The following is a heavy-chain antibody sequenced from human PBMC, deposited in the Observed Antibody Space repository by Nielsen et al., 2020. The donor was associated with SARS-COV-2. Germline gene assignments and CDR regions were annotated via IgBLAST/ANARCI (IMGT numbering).Heavy chain of an antibody. D-gene: IGHD4-17*01. V-gene: IGHV4-39*01. CDR2: IYYSGST. CDR3: ARHPGGPTVTTVYYYGMDV. J-gene: IGHJ6*02. Sequence: SETLSLTCAVSGGSISSSSYYWGWIRQPPGKGLEWIGSIYYSGSTYYNPSLKSRVTISVDTSKNQFSLKLSSVTAADTAVYYCARHPGGPTVTTVYYYGMDVWGQGTTVTVSS. CDR1: GGSISSSSYY.